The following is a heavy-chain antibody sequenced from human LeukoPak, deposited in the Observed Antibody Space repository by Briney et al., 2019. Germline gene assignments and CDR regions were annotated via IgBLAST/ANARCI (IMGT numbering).Heavy chain of an antibody. J-gene: IGHJ4*02. CDR2: ISSDGSST. D-gene: IGHD6-19*01. V-gene: IGHV3-74*01. CDR1: GFTFSNYW. CDR3: ARDGTGSNSGWYIH. Sequence: PGGSLRLSCGASGFTFSNYWMYWVRQAPGKGLVWVSRISSDGSSTIYADSVKGRFTISRDNAKNTLYLQMNSLRAEDTAVYYCARDGTGSNSGWYIHWGQGALVTVSS.